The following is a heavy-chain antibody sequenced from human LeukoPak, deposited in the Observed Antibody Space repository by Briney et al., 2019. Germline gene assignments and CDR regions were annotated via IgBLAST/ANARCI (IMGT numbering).Heavy chain of an antibody. CDR3: AAVPDYYDSSGYYLYFDY. J-gene: IGHJ4*02. CDR1: GFTFTSSA. V-gene: IGHV1-58*02. Sequence: SVKVSCKASGFTFTSSAMQWVRQARGQRLEWIGWIVVGSGNTNYAQKFQERVTITRDMSTSTAYMELSSLRSEDTAVYYCAAVPDYYDSSGYYLYFDYWGQGTLVTVSS. CDR2: IVVGSGNT. D-gene: IGHD3-22*01.